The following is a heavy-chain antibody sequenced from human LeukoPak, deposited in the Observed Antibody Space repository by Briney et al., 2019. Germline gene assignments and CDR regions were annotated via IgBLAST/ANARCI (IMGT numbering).Heavy chain of an antibody. J-gene: IGHJ4*02. CDR2: ISGNGGNT. CDR1: GGSISSSN. CDR3: ARVVCSGGTCYLDY. D-gene: IGHD2-15*01. V-gene: IGHV3-64*01. Sequence: GTLSLTCAVSGGSISSSNWWSWVRQPPGKGLEYVSAISGNGGNTYYASSVKGRFTISRDNSKNTLYLQMGSLRAEDMAVYYCARVVCSGGTCYLDYWGQGTLVTVSS.